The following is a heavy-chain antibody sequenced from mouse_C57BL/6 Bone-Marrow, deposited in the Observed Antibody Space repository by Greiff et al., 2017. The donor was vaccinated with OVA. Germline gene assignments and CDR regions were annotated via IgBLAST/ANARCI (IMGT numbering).Heavy chain of an antibody. Sequence: VQLQQPGAELVMPGASVKLSCKASGYTFTSYWMHWVKQRPGQGLEWIGEIDPSDSSTNYNQKFKGKSTLTVDKSSSTAYMQLSSLTSADSAVYYCARAGNWAWAYWGQGTLVTGSA. D-gene: IGHD4-1*01. CDR3: ARAGNWAWAY. CDR2: IDPSDSST. CDR1: GYTFTSYW. J-gene: IGHJ3*01. V-gene: IGHV1-69*01.